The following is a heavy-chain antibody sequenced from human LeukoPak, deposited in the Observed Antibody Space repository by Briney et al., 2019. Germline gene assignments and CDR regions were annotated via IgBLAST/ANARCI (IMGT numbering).Heavy chain of an antibody. D-gene: IGHD3-9*01. V-gene: IGHV4-34*01. CDR1: GGSISGYY. Sequence: PSETLSLTCAVYGGSISGYYWSWIRQPPGKGLEWVGEIHHTGGTSYNPSLKSRATISIDTSKNQLSLKLSSVTAADTAVYYCARGNILSGYCFDFWGQGALVTVSS. CDR2: IHHTGGT. CDR3: ARGNILSGYCFDF. J-gene: IGHJ4*02.